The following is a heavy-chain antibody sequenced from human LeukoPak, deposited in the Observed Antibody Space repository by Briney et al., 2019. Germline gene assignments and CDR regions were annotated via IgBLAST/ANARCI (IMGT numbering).Heavy chain of an antibody. CDR2: ISYDGSNK. Sequence: GGSLRLSCAASGFTFSSYAMHWVRPAPGKGLEWVAVISYDGSNKYYADSVKGRFTISRDNSKNTLYLQMNSLRAEDTAVYYCARASGYDSSGYPIYWGQGTLVTVSS. V-gene: IGHV3-30-3*01. CDR3: ARASGYDSSGYPIY. CDR1: GFTFSSYA. D-gene: IGHD3-22*01. J-gene: IGHJ4*02.